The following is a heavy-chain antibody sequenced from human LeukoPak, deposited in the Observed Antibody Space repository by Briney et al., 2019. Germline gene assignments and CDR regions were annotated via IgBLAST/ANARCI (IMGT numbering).Heavy chain of an antibody. CDR2: INHSGST. Sequence: SETLSLTCAVYGGSFSGYYWSWIRQPPGKGLEWIGEINHSGSTNYNPSLKSRVTISVDTSKNQFSPKLSSVTAADTAVYYCARGKSYYNAIDYWGQGTLVTVSS. J-gene: IGHJ4*02. CDR3: ARGKSYYNAIDY. CDR1: GGSFSGYY. D-gene: IGHD3-10*01. V-gene: IGHV4-34*01.